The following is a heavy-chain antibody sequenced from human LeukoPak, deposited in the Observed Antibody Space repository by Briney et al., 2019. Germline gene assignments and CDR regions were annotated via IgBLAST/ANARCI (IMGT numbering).Heavy chain of an antibody. V-gene: IGHV3-21*01. CDR1: GFTFSYYS. D-gene: IGHD1-1*01. CDR3: AREESGSRYDIDY. J-gene: IGHJ4*02. Sequence: PGRSLRLSCVASGFTFSYYSMNWVRQAPGKGLEWLSSINGGSSYIYYADSVRGRFTISRDNAKNSLSLQMNSLRAEDTAVYYCAREESGSRYDIDYWGQGILVTVSS. CDR2: INGGSSYI.